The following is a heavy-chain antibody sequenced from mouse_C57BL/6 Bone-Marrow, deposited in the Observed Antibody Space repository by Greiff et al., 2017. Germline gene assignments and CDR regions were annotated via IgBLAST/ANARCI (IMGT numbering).Heavy chain of an antibody. Sequence: QVQLQQSGPELVKPGASVKISCKASGYAFSSSWMNWVKQRPGKGLEWIGRIYPGDGDTNYKGKFKGKATLTADKSSSTAYMQLSSLTSEDSAVYFCARRGDYDPAWFAYWGQGTLVTVSA. CDR3: ARRGDYDPAWFAY. CDR1: GYAFSSSW. D-gene: IGHD2-4*01. CDR2: IYPGDGDT. J-gene: IGHJ3*01. V-gene: IGHV1-82*01.